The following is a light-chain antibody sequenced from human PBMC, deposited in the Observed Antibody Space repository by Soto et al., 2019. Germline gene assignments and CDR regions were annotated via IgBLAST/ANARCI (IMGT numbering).Light chain of an antibody. CDR1: QSVSSSY. V-gene: IGKV3-20*01. CDR2: GAS. CDR3: QQYGSSTTT. J-gene: IGKJ2*01. Sequence: EIVLTQSAGTLSLSPGDTVALSCRASQSVSSSYLAWYQQRPGQAPRLLIYGASSRATGIPDRFSGSGSETDFTLTISRLEPEDFAVYYCQQYGSSTTTFGQGTKLEVK.